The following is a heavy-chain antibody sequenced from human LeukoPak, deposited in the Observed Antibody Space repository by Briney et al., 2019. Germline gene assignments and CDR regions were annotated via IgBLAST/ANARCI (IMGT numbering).Heavy chain of an antibody. V-gene: IGHV1-24*01. Sequence: ASVKVSCKVSGYTLTEVAMHWGGQSPGKRREWMGGFDAEDCETIYAQKFQGRVTMNEHTSTDTAYMELSSLRSEDPAVYYCYILTGRYNYYYMDVWGKGTTVTISS. CDR1: GYTLTEVA. D-gene: IGHD3-9*01. CDR3: YILTGRYNYYYMDV. J-gene: IGHJ6*03. CDR2: FDAEDCET.